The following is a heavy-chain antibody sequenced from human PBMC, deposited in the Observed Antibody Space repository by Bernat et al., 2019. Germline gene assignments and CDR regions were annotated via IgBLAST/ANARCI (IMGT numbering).Heavy chain of an antibody. CDR2: SSAYNGNT. CDR1: GYTFTSYG. D-gene: IGHD2-2*01. CDR3: ARDRPPDIVVVPAAMPGGYYYYGMDV. J-gene: IGHJ6*02. V-gene: IGHV1-18*01. Sequence: RPGAAVEGSGKASGYTFTSYGISWVRQAPGQGLEGMGWSSAYNGNTNYAQKLQGRVTMTTDTSTSTAYMELRSLRSDDTAVYYCARDRPPDIVVVPAAMPGGYYYYGMDVWGQGTTVTVSS.